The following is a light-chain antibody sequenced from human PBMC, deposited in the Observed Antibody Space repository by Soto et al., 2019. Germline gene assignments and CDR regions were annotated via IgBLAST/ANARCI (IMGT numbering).Light chain of an antibody. V-gene: IGLV2-14*01. CDR1: SSDVGGYNY. CDR2: EVS. CDR3: RSYTSSSTLGV. Sequence: QSALTQPASVSGSPGQSITISCTGTSSDVGGYNYVSWYQQHPGKAPKLMIYEVSNRPSGVSNRFSGSQSGNTASLTISGLQAEDEADYYCRSYTSSSTLGVFGGGTKLTVL. J-gene: IGLJ3*02.